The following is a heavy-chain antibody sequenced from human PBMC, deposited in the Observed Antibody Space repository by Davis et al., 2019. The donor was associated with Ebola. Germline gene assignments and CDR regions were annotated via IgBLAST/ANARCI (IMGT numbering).Heavy chain of an antibody. Sequence: SETLSLTCAVSGGSISSSNWWSWVRQPPGKGLEWIGEINHSGSTNYNPSLKSRVTISVDTSKNQFSPNLSSVTAADTAVYYCARVPPDYWGQGILVTVSS. CDR2: INHSGST. CDR3: ARVPPDY. CDR1: GGSISSSNW. V-gene: IGHV4-4*02. J-gene: IGHJ4*02.